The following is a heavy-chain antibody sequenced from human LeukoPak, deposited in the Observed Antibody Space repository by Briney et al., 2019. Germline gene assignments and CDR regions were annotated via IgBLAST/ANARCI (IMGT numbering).Heavy chain of an antibody. D-gene: IGHD3-22*01. J-gene: IGHJ4*02. Sequence: PGGSLRLACAASXXXXXKKYLSWVRQAXXXXLXWVSIIAGAGSTFYADSVKGRFTISRDNSKNTLFLQMTSLRVDDTAVYFCARGASYLYDSSGYFDFWGQGTLVTVSS. CDR2: IAGAGST. V-gene: IGHV3-66*01. CDR1: XXXXXKKY. CDR3: ARGASYLYDSSGYFDF.